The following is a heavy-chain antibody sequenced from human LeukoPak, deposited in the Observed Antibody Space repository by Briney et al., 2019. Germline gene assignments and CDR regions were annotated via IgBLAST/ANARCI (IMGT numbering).Heavy chain of an antibody. CDR2: ISYDGSNK. V-gene: IGHV3-30-3*01. Sequence: GGSLRLSCAASGFTFSSYAMHWVRQAPGKGLEWVAVISYDGSNKYYADSVKGRFTISRDNSKNTLYLQMNSLRAEDTAVYYCAKDWGQYISRYYFDYWGQGTLVTVSS. J-gene: IGHJ4*02. CDR1: GFTFSSYA. D-gene: IGHD3-16*01. CDR3: AKDWGQYISRYYFDY.